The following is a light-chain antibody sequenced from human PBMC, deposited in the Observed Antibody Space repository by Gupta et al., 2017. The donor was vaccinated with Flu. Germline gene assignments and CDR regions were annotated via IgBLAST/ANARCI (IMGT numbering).Light chain of an antibody. CDR2: DAS. CDR1: QSVGTS. V-gene: IGKV3-11*01. Sequence: ENVLTQSPATLSLSPGERATLSCRASQSVGTSLAWYQQKPGQAPRLIISDASNRATGIPARFSGSGSGTDFTLTISSLETEDFATYYCQQRANWPPRTFGEGTKVEI. J-gene: IGKJ4*02. CDR3: QQRANWPPRT.